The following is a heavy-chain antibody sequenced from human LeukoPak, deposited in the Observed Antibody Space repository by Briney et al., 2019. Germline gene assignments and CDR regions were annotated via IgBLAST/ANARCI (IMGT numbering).Heavy chain of an antibody. V-gene: IGHV4-59*08. D-gene: IGHD3-10*01. CDR2: IYYSGTT. CDR1: GGSISSYY. J-gene: IGHJ4*02. Sequence: PSETLSLTCTVSGGSISSYYWSWIRQPPGKGLEWVGYIYYSGTTNYNPSLKSRVTISVDTSKYQFSLKLSSVTAADTAVYYCARRPSGSGRFDSWGQGTLVTVSS. CDR3: ARRPSGSGRFDS.